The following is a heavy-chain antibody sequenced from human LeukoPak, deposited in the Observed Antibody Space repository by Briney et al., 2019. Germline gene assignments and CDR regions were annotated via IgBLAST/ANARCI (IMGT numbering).Heavy chain of an antibody. V-gene: IGHV4-34*01. J-gene: IGHJ3*02. D-gene: IGHD2-15*01. CDR3: ARVGCSGGTCYRSRGAFDI. Sequence: SETLSLTCAVYGGSFSGYYWSWIRQPPGKGLEWIGEINHSGSTNYKPSLKSRVSISVDTSKNQFSLKLSSVTAADTAVYYCARVGCSGGTCYRSRGAFDIWGQGTMVTVSS. CDR2: INHSGST. CDR1: GGSFSGYY.